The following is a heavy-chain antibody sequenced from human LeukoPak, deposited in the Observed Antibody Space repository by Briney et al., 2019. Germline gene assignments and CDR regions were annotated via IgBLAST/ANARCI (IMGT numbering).Heavy chain of an antibody. CDR2: INSDESTT. Sequence: GGSLRLSCAASGFTFISYWMHWVRQAPGKGLVWVAHINSDESTTKYADSVKGRFTISRDNAKNTLYLQMNSLRTEDTAVYYRVREETSLSHFGMDVWGQGTTVTVSS. V-gene: IGHV3-74*03. CDR3: VREETSLSHFGMDV. J-gene: IGHJ6*02. CDR1: GFTFISYW.